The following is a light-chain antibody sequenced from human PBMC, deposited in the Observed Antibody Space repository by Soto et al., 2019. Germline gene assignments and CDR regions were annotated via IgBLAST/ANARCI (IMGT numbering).Light chain of an antibody. CDR2: SAS. J-gene: IGKJ3*01. Sequence: EIVLTQSPGSLSLSPGEGATLSCRASQSVHSNYLAWYQQKPGQAPRLLISSASTRASGIPDRFSGSGSGTEFALTISGLEPEDFAVYFCQQYGSAPFTFGPGTRVDMK. V-gene: IGKV3-20*01. CDR1: QSVHSNY. CDR3: QQYGSAPFT.